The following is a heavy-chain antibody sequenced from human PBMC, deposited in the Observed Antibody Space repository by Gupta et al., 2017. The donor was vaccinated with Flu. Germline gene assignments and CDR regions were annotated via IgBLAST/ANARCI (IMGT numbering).Heavy chain of an antibody. CDR3: ARMTTDGAGLFLY. J-gene: IGHJ4*02. CDR2: IDWDDDK. CDR1: GFSLSTSGMR. V-gene: IGHV2-70*04. Sequence: QVTLKESGPALVKPPQTLTLTCTFSGFSLSTSGMRVNWIRQPPGKALEWLARIDWDDDKFYSTSLKTRLTISKDTSKSQVVLTMTNMDPVDTATYYCARMTTDGAGLFLYWGQGILVTVSS. D-gene: IGHD4-4*01.